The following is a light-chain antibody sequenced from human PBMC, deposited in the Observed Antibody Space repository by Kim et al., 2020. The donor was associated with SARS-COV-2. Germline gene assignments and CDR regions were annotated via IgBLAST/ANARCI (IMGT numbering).Light chain of an antibody. CDR1: QSITRF. V-gene: IGKV1-39*01. CDR2: TTS. J-gene: IGKJ2*03. Sequence: SATVGDSVTITCRASQSITRFSNWYQQKPGEAPKLLIYTTSNLRSGVPSRFSGSGSGTDFTLTINNLQPEDFAIYYCQQSYSNPYSFGQGTKLEI. CDR3: QQSYSNPYS.